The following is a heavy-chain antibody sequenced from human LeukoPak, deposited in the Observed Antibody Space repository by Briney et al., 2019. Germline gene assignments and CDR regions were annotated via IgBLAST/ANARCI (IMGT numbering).Heavy chain of an antibody. Sequence: ASVKVSCMASGYALTGNDFYWVRQAPGQGLEYMGSVNPFTGDTNYAQKFQGRVTMTRDTSRNTAYMELSGLTSDDTAMYYCATRPRPVTIGPFDYWGQGTLVTVSS. V-gene: IGHV1-2*02. J-gene: IGHJ4*02. CDR2: VNPFTGDT. CDR1: GYALTGND. CDR3: ATRPRPVTIGPFDY. D-gene: IGHD2-21*02.